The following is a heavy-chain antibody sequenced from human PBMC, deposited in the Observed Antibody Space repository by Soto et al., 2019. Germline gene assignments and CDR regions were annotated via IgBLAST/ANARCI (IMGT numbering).Heavy chain of an antibody. CDR2: MNPYSANT. CDR3: TRAQGTTQGFDP. CDR1: GYTFTNYD. D-gene: IGHD4-4*01. V-gene: IGHV1-8*01. Sequence: GASVKVSCKASGYTFTNYDINWVRQATGQGLEWMGWMNPYSANTGYAQKFKGRVTMTRNPTINTAYMELSSLTANDTAIYYCTRAQGTTQGFDPWGQGTLVTVSS. J-gene: IGHJ5*02.